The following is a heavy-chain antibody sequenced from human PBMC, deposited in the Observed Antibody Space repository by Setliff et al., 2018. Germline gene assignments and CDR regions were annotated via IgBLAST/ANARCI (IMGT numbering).Heavy chain of an antibody. CDR2: IYTSGII. V-gene: IGHV4-4*08. J-gene: IGHJ4*02. Sequence: PSETLSLTCTVSDGSISTYYWSWTRQPPGRGLEYIGYIYTSGIINYNPSLKSRVTMSLDTSKNQFSLSLTSVTAADTAVYYCARSPSSGAYWNPRPFYSDYWARGTLVTVSS. D-gene: IGHD1-26*01. CDR1: DGSISTYY. CDR3: ARSPSSGAYWNPRPFYSDY.